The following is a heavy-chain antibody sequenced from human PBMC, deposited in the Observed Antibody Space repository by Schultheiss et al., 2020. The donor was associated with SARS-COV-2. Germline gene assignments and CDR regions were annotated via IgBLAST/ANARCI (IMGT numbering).Heavy chain of an antibody. D-gene: IGHD3-3*01. CDR3: AREEYYDFWSGYPHYYYYYGMDV. J-gene: IGHJ6*02. CDR2: IKQDGSEK. CDR1: GFTFSSYW. V-gene: IGHV3-7*01. Sequence: GGSLRLSCAASGFTFSSYWMSWVRQAPGKGLEWVANIKQDGSEKYYVDSVKGRFTISRDNAKNSLYLQMNSLRAEDTAVYYCAREEYYDFWSGYPHYYYYYGMDVWGQGTTVTVSS.